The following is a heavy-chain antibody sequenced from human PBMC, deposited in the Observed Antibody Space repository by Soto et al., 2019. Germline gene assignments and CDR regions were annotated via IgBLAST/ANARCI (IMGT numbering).Heavy chain of an antibody. CDR1: GFTFSTSA. J-gene: IGHJ4*02. CDR3: ARGGGSLNY. Sequence: DVQLVESGGGLVKPGGSLRLSCEASGFTFSTSAKHWVRQAPGKGLEWVASINSGSSHVKYADSVKGRFTISRDNANNSLSLHLSSLRVEDTAIYYCARGGGSLNYWGQGTLVTVSS. D-gene: IGHD2-15*01. V-gene: IGHV3-21*02. CDR2: INSGSSHV.